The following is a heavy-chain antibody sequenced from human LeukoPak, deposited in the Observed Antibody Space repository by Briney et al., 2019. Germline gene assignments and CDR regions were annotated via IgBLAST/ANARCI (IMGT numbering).Heavy chain of an antibody. CDR3: AKRGGYETMAAFDY. J-gene: IGHJ4*02. D-gene: IGHD3-10*01. CDR1: GFTFNNSA. V-gene: IGHV3-23*01. Sequence: GGSLRLSCAASGFTFNNSAMTWVRQAPGKGLEWVSAISSSGGSTYYADSVKGRFTISRDNSKNTLYLQMNSLRAEDTAVYYCAKRGGYETMAAFDYWGQGTLVTVSS. CDR2: ISSSGGST.